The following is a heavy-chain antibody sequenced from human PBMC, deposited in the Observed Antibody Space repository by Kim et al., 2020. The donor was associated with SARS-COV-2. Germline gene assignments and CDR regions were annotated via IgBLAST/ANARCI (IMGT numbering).Heavy chain of an antibody. Sequence: GGSLRLSCAASGFTFSSHCMSWVRQAPGEGLEWVSAIKIGGSTIYDEAAEGRRTITTGNYGNTLHYQIKSSMAADTAIYYCSTNDIDDDDL. CDR2: IKIGGST. D-gene: IGHD1-1*01. J-gene: IGHJ2*01. CDR1: GFTFSSHC. V-gene: IGHV3-23*01. CDR3: STNDIDDDDL.